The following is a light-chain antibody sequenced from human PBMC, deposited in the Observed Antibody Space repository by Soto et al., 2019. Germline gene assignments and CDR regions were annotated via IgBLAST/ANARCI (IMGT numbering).Light chain of an antibody. CDR2: VAS. CDR1: QNIINY. J-gene: IGKJ5*01. CDR3: QQSYNAPIT. V-gene: IGKV1-39*01. Sequence: DIQMTQSPSSLSASVGDRVTSACRASQNIINYLNWYQQKPGKAPQLLIYVASRLESGVPSRFSGSGSGTDFTLTISSLQPEDFATYYRQQSYNAPITFGQGTRLDI.